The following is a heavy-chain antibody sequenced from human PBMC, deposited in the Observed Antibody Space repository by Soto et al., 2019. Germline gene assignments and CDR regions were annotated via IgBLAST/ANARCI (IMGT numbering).Heavy chain of an antibody. CDR3: AKDRGYHYWHFDL. D-gene: IGHD2-15*01. CDR1: GFIFNDYA. Sequence: GGSLRLSCAASGFIFNDYAMNWVRQAPGKGLEWVSAISGSGGSTYYAASVKGRFSISRDNSKNMLYVQLNSLRADDTAIYYCAKDRGYHYWHFDLWGRGTLVTVSS. CDR2: ISGSGGST. V-gene: IGHV3-23*01. J-gene: IGHJ2*01.